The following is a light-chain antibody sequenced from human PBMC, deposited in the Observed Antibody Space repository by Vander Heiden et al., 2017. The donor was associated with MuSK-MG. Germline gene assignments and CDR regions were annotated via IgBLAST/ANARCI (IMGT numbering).Light chain of an antibody. V-gene: IGKV1-5*03. CDR1: QSISNW. CDR2: KAS. Sequence: DIQMTQSPSTLSASVGDRVTITCRASQSISNWLAWYQQKPGKAPKLLIYKASSLESGVPSRFSGSGSGTEFTLTISSLQPDDLATYYCQEYSSYSRTFGQGTQLEIK. CDR3: QEYSSYSRT. J-gene: IGKJ5*01.